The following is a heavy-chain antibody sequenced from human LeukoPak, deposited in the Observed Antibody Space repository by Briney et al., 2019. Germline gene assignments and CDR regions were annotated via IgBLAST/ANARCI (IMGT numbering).Heavy chain of an antibody. J-gene: IGHJ6*02. D-gene: IGHD3-3*01. V-gene: IGHV1-18*01. CDR3: ARESPWSGYQPYYYYYGMDV. Sequence: ASVKVSCKASGYTFTSYGISWVRQAPGQGLEWMGWISAYNGNTNYAQKLQGRVTMTTDTSTSTAYTELGSLRSDDTAVYYCARESPWSGYQPYYYYYGMDVWGQGTTVTVSS. CDR2: ISAYNGNT. CDR1: GYTFTSYG.